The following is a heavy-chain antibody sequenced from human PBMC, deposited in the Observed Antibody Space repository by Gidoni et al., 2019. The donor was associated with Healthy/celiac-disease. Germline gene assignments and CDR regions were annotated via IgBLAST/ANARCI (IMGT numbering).Heavy chain of an antibody. V-gene: IGHV1-8*01. CDR2: MNPISGNT. J-gene: IGHJ4*02. Sequence: QVQLVQSGAEVKKPGASVKVSCRASGYTFPSSDISWVRQAAGQGLEWMGWMNPISGNTGFAQKFQGRVTMTRDTSISTAYMELSSLRSEDTAMYYCARGGGSLDFWGQGTLVTVSS. CDR3: ARGGGSLDF. D-gene: IGHD2-15*01. CDR1: GYTFPSSD.